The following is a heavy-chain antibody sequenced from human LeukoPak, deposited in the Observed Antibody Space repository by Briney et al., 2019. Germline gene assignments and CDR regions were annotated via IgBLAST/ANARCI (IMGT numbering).Heavy chain of an antibody. CDR1: GGSISSYY. D-gene: IGHD6-19*01. J-gene: IGHJ4*02. CDR2: IYYSGST. V-gene: IGHV4-59*08. Sequence: PSETLSLTCTVSGGSISSYYWSWIRQPPGKGLEWIGCIYYSGSTNYNPSLKSRVTISVDTSKNQFSLKLSSVTAADTAVYYCARGRLDKQWPLTPLDYWGQGTLVTVSS. CDR3: ARGRLDKQWPLTPLDY.